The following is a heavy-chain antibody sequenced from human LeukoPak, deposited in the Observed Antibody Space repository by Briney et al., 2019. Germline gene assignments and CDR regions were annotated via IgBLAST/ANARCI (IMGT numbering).Heavy chain of an antibody. CDR2: IRYDGSNK. D-gene: IGHD3-3*01. J-gene: IGHJ4*02. CDR3: AKDWFSKRDFTIFGVPKSLFDY. CDR1: GFTFSSYG. Sequence: PGGSLRLSCAASGFTFSSYGMHWVRQAPGKGLEWVAFIRYDGSNKYYADSVKGRFTISRDNSKNTLYLQMNSLRAEDTAVYYCAKDWFSKRDFTIFGVPKSLFDYWGQGTLVTVSS. V-gene: IGHV3-30*02.